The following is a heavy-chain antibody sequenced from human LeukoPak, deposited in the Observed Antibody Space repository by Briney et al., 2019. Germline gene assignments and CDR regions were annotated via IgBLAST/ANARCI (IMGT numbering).Heavy chain of an antibody. CDR1: GGSISSYY. CDR3: ARHSSSWYDDAFDI. V-gene: IGHV4-59*08. J-gene: IGHJ3*02. Sequence: SETLSLTCTVSGGSISSYYWSWIRQPPGKGLEWIGYIYYSGSTNYNPSLKSRVTISVDTSKNQFSLKLSSVTAADTAVYYCARHSSSWYDDAFDIWGQGTMVTVSS. CDR2: IYYSGST. D-gene: IGHD6-13*01.